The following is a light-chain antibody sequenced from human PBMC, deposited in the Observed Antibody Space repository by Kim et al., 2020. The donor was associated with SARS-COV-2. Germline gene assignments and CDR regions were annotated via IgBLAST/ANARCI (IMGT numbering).Light chain of an antibody. CDR1: KLGDKY. V-gene: IGLV3-1*01. J-gene: IGLJ3*02. Sequence: VSPGQPASLTCSGNKLGDKYACWYQQKPGQSPVLVIYQDNKRPSGIPERFSGSNSGNTATLTISGTQAMDEADYYCQAWDSSTVVFGGGTQLTVL. CDR2: QDN. CDR3: QAWDSSTVV.